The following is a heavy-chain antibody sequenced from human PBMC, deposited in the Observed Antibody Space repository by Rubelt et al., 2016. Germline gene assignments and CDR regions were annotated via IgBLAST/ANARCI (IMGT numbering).Heavy chain of an antibody. J-gene: IGHJ4*02. D-gene: IGHD3-10*01. Sequence: EVQLVESGGVVVQPGGSLRLLCEASGFRFDDYTMGWVRQAPGKGLEWVSLIYWNGHTTYYADSVKGRFTISRDNSKNSLYLKMNSRRTEDSALYYCARDPSGYRSGSYDYWGRGTLVTVSA. CDR1: GFRFDDYT. CDR2: IYWNGHTT. CDR3: ARDPSGYRSGSYDY. V-gene: IGHV3-43*01.